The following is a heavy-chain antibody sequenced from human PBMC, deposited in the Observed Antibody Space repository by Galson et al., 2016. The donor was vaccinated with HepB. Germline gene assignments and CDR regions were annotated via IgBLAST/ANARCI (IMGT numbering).Heavy chain of an antibody. CDR3: TTDPSYNDYWSGYSRLDY. D-gene: IGHD3-3*01. CDR2: IKSAADGGAT. Sequence: SLRLSCAASGFTFANSWMSWVRQAPGQGLEWVGRIKSAADGGATAYASPVKGSFTMSRDDSENMLDLHMNSLKVEDTATYYCTTDPSYNDYWSGYSRLDYWGQGKMVSVSS. J-gene: IGHJ4*02. V-gene: IGHV3-15*05. CDR1: GFTFANSW.